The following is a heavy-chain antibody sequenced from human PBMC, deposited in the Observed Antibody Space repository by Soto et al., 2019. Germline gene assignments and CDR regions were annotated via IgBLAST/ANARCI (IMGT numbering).Heavy chain of an antibody. D-gene: IGHD2-8*01. Sequence: QVQLVESGGGVVQPGRSLRLSCAASGFTFSSYAMHWVRQAPGKGLEWVAVISYDGSNKYYADSVKGRFTISRDNSENTLYLQMNSLRAEDTAVYYCARELKRWLNYWGQGTLVTVSS. J-gene: IGHJ4*02. V-gene: IGHV3-30-3*01. CDR2: ISYDGSNK. CDR3: ARELKRWLNY. CDR1: GFTFSSYA.